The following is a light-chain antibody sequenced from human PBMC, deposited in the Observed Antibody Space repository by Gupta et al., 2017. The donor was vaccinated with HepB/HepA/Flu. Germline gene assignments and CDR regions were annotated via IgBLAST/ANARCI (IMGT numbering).Light chain of an antibody. V-gene: IGKV1-12*01. CDR2: AAS. CDR3: HQTDNFTCT. Sequence: DIQMTQSPSSVSASVGDRVIITCRASQGISKWLAWYQQKPGKAPKLLISAASNLQTGVPPRFRGSGSGTDVNLTINNLQPEDVATYYCHQTDNFTCTFGQGTKLEIK. J-gene: IGKJ2*02. CDR1: QGISKW.